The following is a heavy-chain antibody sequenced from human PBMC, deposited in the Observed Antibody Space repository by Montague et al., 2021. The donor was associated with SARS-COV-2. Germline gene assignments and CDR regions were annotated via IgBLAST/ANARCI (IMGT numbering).Heavy chain of an antibody. J-gene: IGHJ3*02. Sequence: SLRLSCAASGFTFSSYWMHWVRQAPGKGLVWVSRIDNHGSTTNYADSVKGRFTISRDNAKNTLYLQMNSLRAEDTAVYYRARGENHAFDIWGQGTRVTVSS. V-gene: IGHV3-74*01. CDR2: IDNHGSTT. D-gene: IGHD1-14*01. CDR1: GFTFSSYW. CDR3: ARGENHAFDI.